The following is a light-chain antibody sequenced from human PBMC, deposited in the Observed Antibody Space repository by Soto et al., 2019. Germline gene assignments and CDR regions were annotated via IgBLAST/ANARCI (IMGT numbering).Light chain of an antibody. Sequence: DIQMTQSPSSLSASVGDRVTITCRASQSVRTYLNWYQRTPGKAPKVLIYGASALQSGVPSRFSGSGSGTDFTLTVSSLQPEDFATYYCQQSFTTPYTFGQGTKLEIK. CDR3: QQSFTTPYT. V-gene: IGKV1-39*01. CDR2: GAS. CDR1: QSVRTY. J-gene: IGKJ2*01.